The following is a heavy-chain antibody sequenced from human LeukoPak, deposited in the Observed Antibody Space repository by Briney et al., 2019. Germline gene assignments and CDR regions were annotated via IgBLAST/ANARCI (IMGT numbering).Heavy chain of an antibody. V-gene: IGHV4-34*01. CDR1: GGSFSGYY. D-gene: IGHD3-22*01. CDR2: INHSGST. CDR3: ARHRGITMIVAPGYFDY. Sequence: SETLSLTCAVYGGSFSGYYWSWLRQPPGKGLEWIGEINHSGSTNYNPSLKSRVTISVDTSKNQFSLKLSSVTAADTAVYYCARHRGITMIVAPGYFDYWGQGTLVTVSS. J-gene: IGHJ4*02.